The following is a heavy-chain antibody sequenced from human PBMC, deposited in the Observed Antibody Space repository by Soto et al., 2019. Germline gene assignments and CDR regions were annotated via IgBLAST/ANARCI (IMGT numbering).Heavy chain of an antibody. CDR3: ARVPPGRYDILTGYYRYYYYYGMDV. D-gene: IGHD3-9*01. Sequence: SVKVYCKASGGTFSSYAISWVRQAPGQGLEWMGGVIPIFGTANYAQKFQGRVTITADESTSTAYMELSSLRSEDTAVYYCARVPPGRYDILTGYYRYYYYYGMDVWGQGTTVTVSS. CDR2: VIPIFGTA. CDR1: GGTFSSYA. V-gene: IGHV1-69*13. J-gene: IGHJ6*02.